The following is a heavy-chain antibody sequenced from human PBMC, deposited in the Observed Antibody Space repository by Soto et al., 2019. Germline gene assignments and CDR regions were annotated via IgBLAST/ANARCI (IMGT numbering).Heavy chain of an antibody. CDR3: AKDQIPDYIGAAAGPLDY. Sequence: SLRLSCAAPGFTFSSYAMSWVRQAPGKGLEWVSAISGSGGSTYYADSVKGRFTISRDNSKNTLYLQMNSLRAGDTAVYYCAKDQIPDYIGAAAGPLDYWGQGTLVTVSS. V-gene: IGHV3-23*01. D-gene: IGHD6-13*01. CDR2: ISGSGGST. CDR1: GFTFSSYA. J-gene: IGHJ4*02.